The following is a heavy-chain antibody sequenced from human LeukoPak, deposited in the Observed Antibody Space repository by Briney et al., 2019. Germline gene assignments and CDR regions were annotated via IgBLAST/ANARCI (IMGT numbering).Heavy chain of an antibody. CDR3: ARLHYGCNSNTGYFDY. CDR1: GYSFTSYW. Sequence: GESLKISCKGSGYSFTSYWIGWVRQMPGKGLEWMGIIYPGDSDTRYSPSFQGQVTISADKSISTAYLQWSSLKASDTAMYYCARLHYGCNSNTGYFDYWGQGTLVTVSS. CDR2: IYPGDSDT. D-gene: IGHD4-23*01. J-gene: IGHJ4*02. V-gene: IGHV5-51*01.